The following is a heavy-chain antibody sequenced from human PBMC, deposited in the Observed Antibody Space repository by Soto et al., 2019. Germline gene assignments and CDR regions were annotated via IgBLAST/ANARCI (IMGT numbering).Heavy chain of an antibody. V-gene: IGHV4-61*08. CDR1: GGSISSDGYY. CDR2: IYYNGGT. CDR3: ARSGSSHYDDAFDI. J-gene: IGHJ3*02. Sequence: PSETLSLTCTVSGGSISSDGYYWTWIRQHPGKGLEWIGYIYYNGGTRYNPSLKSRVTISVDTSKNQFSLKLSSVTAADTAVYYCARSGSSHYDDAFDIWGQGTMVTVSS. D-gene: IGHD3-3*01.